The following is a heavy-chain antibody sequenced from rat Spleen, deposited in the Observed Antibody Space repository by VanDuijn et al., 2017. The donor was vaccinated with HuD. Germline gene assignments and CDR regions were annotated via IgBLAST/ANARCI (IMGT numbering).Heavy chain of an antibody. J-gene: IGHJ1*01. CDR3: ALTGDYWDFDF. Sequence: EVQLQESGPGLVKPSQSLSLTCSVTGYSITSSYRWNWIRKFPGNKLEWMGYINSAGSTNYNPSHKSRISITRDTSKNQFFLQVNSVPTEDTATYYCALTGDYWDFDFWGPGTMVTVSS. CDR2: INSAGST. D-gene: IGHD5-1*01. V-gene: IGHV3-3*01. CDR1: GYSITSSYR.